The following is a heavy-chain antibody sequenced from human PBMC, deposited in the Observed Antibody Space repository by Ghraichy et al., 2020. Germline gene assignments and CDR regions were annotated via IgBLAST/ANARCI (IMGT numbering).Heavy chain of an antibody. CDR2: IYYSGST. V-gene: IGHV4-39*07. J-gene: IGHJ4*02. D-gene: IGHD1-26*01. CDR1: GGSISSSSYY. Sequence: ETLSLTCSVSGGSISSSSYYWGWIRQPPGKGLEWIGSIYYSGSTYYNPSLKSRVTISVDTSKNQFSLKLSSVTAADTAVYYCARDLGATTEYWGQGTLVTVSS. CDR3: ARDLGATTEY.